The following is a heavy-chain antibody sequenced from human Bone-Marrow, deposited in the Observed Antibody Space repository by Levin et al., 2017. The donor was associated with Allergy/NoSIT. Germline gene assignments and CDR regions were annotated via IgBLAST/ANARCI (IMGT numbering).Heavy chain of an antibody. CDR3: ARGLGGRAAFDI. Sequence: ASVKVSCKASGYTFSGYYMHWVRQAPGQGLEWMGRIDPNSGVPNYAQQFQGRVTMTRDTSISTAYMELSSLRSDDTAVYYCARGLGGRAAFDIWGQGTMVTVSS. J-gene: IGHJ3*02. V-gene: IGHV1-2*06. D-gene: IGHD4-23*01. CDR1: GYTFSGYY. CDR2: IDPNSGVP.